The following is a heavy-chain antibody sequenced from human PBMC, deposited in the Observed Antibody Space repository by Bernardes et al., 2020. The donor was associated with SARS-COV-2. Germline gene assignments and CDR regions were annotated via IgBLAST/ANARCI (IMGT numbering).Heavy chain of an antibody. CDR2: IYYSRSS. Sequence: SETLSLTCTVSGGSVSSSYWCWIRQPPGKGLAWIGYIYYSRSSIYNPSLKSRVTISVDTSKNNFYLKLSSVTAADTGVNYCAILIAVTGMSDSFASWGPGSLVTVSP. CDR3: AILIAVTGMSDSFAS. V-gene: IGHV4-59*08. J-gene: IGHJ4*02. CDR1: GGSVSSSY. D-gene: IGHD6-19*01.